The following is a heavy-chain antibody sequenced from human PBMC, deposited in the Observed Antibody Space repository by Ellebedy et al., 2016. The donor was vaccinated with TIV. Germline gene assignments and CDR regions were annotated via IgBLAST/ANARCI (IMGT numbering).Heavy chain of an antibody. Sequence: GESLKISCAASGFIFTNYAMSWVRQAPGKGPEWVSVISGRSGSTNYADSVKGRFTISRDSSKNTLFLQINTLRVEDTAVYYCAKVPDFWSGYLGYFDYWGQGTLVTVSS. CDR3: AKVPDFWSGYLGYFDY. V-gene: IGHV3-23*01. CDR1: GFIFTNYA. J-gene: IGHJ4*02. D-gene: IGHD3-3*01. CDR2: ISGRSGST.